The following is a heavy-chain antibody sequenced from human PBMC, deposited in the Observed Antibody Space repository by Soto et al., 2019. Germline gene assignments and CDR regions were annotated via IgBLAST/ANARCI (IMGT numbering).Heavy chain of an antibody. D-gene: IGHD2-15*01. CDR1: GGSFSGYY. V-gene: IGHV4-34*01. CDR2: INHSGST. Sequence: SITCDVYGGSFSGYYWSWIRQPPGKGLEWIWEINHSGSTNYNPSLKSRVTISVDTSKYQFSLKLSSVTAADTAVYYCARGRWYLVRYYYGMDVRGQGTTVTVS. CDR3: ARGRWYLVRYYYGMDV. J-gene: IGHJ6*02.